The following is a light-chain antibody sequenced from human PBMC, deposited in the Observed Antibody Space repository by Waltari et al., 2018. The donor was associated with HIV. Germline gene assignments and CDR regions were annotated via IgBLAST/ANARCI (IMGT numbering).Light chain of an antibody. Sequence: QSALPQPASVSGSPGQSITISCTGTSSDINYDNYVSWYQHQPGQVPTVIISEVTNRPSGFSSRFSGSKSGNTASLTISGLQAEDEADYFCTSYVSSASPEFGGWTRLTVL. V-gene: IGLV2-14*01. J-gene: IGLJ3*02. CDR2: EVT. CDR1: SSDINYDNY. CDR3: TSYVSSASPE.